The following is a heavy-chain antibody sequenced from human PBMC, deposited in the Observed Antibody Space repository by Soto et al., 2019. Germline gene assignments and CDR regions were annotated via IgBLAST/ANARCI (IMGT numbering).Heavy chain of an antibody. J-gene: IGHJ3*01. CDR2: MLHSGTT. V-gene: IGHV4-4*02. CDR1: GDSTSSPKW. CDR3: AYRPGWYRNDL. D-gene: IGHD6-19*01. Sequence: QVQLQESGPGLVKPSGTLSLTCAVSGDSTSSPKWWTWVRQPPGKGLEWIGDMLHSGTTNYNPSLKSRVTITVDKSQNQFSLNLYSVTAEDTAVYYWAYRPGWYRNDLWGPGTLVIVSS.